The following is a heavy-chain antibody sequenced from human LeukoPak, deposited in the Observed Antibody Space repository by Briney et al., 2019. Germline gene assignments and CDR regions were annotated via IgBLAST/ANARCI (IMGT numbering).Heavy chain of an antibody. CDR2: IKSKTDGGTT. CDR3: TTDGEYQLLSWFDP. Sequence: GGSLRLSCAASGFTFSNAWMSWVRQAPGKGLEWVGRIKSKTDGGTTDYAAPVKGRFTISRDDSKNTLYLQMNSLKTEDTAVYYCTTDGEYQLLSWFDPWGQGTLVTVSS. V-gene: IGHV3-15*01. CDR1: GFTFSNAW. J-gene: IGHJ5*02. D-gene: IGHD2-2*01.